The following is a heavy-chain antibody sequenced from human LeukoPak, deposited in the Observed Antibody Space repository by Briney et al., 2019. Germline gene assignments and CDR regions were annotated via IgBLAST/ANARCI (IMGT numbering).Heavy chain of an antibody. Sequence: PGGSLRLSCAASGFTFDDYAMHWVRQAPGKGLEWVSGISWNSGSIGYADSVKGRFTISRDNAKNSLYLQMNSLRAEDMALYYCAKSRSAVAAEGGFDYWGQGTLVTVSS. J-gene: IGHJ4*02. CDR3: AKSRSAVAAEGGFDY. D-gene: IGHD6-19*01. V-gene: IGHV3-9*03. CDR1: GFTFDDYA. CDR2: ISWNSGSI.